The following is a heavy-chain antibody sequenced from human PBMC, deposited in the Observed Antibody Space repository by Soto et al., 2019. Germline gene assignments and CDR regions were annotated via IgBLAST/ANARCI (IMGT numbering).Heavy chain of an antibody. J-gene: IGHJ6*02. Sequence: ASVKVSCKASGYTFTSYDINWVRQATGQGPEWMGWMDCGSDRKGYAQKFQGRVTLTRDTSISTAYLELSRLRSDDTAVYYCARRKKTSAGQSGNFYSLMDVWGQVTRVTVSS. CDR1: GYTFTSYD. CDR3: ARRKKTSAGQSGNFYSLMDV. V-gene: IGHV1-8*01. CDR2: MDCGSDRK. D-gene: IGHD2-21*02.